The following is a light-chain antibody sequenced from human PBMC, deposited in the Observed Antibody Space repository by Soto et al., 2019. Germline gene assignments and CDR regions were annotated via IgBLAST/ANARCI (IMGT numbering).Light chain of an antibody. J-gene: IGLJ2*01. CDR2: DVS. Sequence: QSALTQPRSVSGSPGQSVTISCTGTSSDVGGYNHVSWYQQHPGKAPKYMIYDVSKRPSGVPDRFSGSKSGNTASLTISRLQAEDESDYYCCSYAGSYTFVFGGGTKLTVL. V-gene: IGLV2-11*01. CDR3: CSYAGSYTFV. CDR1: SSDVGGYNH.